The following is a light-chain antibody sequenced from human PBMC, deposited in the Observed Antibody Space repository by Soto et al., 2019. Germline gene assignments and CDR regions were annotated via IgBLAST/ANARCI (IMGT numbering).Light chain of an antibody. CDR3: QQYNNWPPIT. J-gene: IGKJ5*01. V-gene: IGKV3-15*01. CDR2: DTS. CDR1: QSVSIK. Sequence: EIVLTQSPGTLSLSPGERATLSCRASQSVSIKLAWYQQKPGQAPRLLIYDTSTRATGIPARFSGSGSGTEFTLTISSLQSEDFAVYYCQQYNNWPPITFGQGKRLEI.